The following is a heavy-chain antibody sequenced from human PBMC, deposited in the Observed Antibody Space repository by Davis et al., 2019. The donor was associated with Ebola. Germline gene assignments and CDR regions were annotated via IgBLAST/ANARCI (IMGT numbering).Heavy chain of an antibody. D-gene: IGHD3-22*01. V-gene: IGHV3-23*01. CDR3: SGQNYYDSSGYYLIGFDY. CDR2: ISGSGGST. Sequence: GESLKISCAASGFTFSNYAMNWVRQAPGKGLEWVSAISGSGGSTYYADSVKGRFTISRDNSKNTLYLQMNSLRAEDTAVYYCSGQNYYDSSGYYLIGFDYWGQGTLVTVSS. CDR1: GFTFSNYA. J-gene: IGHJ4*02.